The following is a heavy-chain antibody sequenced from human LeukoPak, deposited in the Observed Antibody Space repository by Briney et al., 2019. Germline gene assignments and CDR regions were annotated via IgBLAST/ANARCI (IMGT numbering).Heavy chain of an antibody. D-gene: IGHD6-6*01. CDR2: ISYDGGDK. J-gene: IGHJ4*02. Sequence: PGGSLRLSCAASGGTFTSSPVHWVRQAPGKGLEWVAVISYDGGDKYSADSVKGRFTISRDNAKNSLYLQMSSLRVEDTAVYYCTRDPRHLDSWGQGTLVTVSS. CDR1: GGTFTSSP. V-gene: IGHV3-30*04. CDR3: TRDPRHLDS.